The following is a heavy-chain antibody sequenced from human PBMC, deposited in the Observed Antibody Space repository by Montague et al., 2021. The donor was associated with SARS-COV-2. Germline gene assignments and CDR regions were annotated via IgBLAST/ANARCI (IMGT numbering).Heavy chain of an antibody. CDR2: INHSGST. D-gene: IGHD3-10*01. CDR1: GGSFSGYY. CDR3: ARGRYYGYGSSLGMDV. J-gene: IGHJ6*02. V-gene: IGHV4-34*01. Sequence: SETLSLTCAVYGGSFSGYYWSWIRQPPGKGQGWIGEINHSGSTNYNPSLKSRVTISVATSKNQFSLKLSSVTAADTAAYYCARGRYYGYGSSLGMDVWGQGTTVTVSS.